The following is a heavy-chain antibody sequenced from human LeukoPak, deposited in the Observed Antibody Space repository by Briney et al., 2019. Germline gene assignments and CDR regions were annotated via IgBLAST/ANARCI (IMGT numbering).Heavy chain of an antibody. D-gene: IGHD3-10*01. CDR1: GYTFTSYD. J-gene: IGHJ4*02. CDR2: MNPNSGNT. Sequence: ASVKVSCKASGYTFTSYDINWVRQATGQGLEWMGWMNPNSGNTGYAQKFQGRVTMTRNTSISTAYMELSILRSEDTAVYYCARGWASGSYRKSGFDYWGQGTLVTVSS. CDR3: ARGWASGSYRKSGFDY. V-gene: IGHV1-8*01.